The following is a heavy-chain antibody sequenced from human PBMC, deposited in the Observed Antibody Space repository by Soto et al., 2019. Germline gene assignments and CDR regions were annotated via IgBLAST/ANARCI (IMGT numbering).Heavy chain of an antibody. CDR3: ARVRGVGYCSSTSCPGPYY. Sequence: ASVKVSCKASGYTFTSYAMHWVRQAPGQRLEWMGWINAGNGNTKYSQKFQGRVTITRDTSASTAYMELSSLRSEDTAVYYCARVRGVGYCSSTSCPGPYYWGQGTLVTVSS. CDR2: INAGNGNT. D-gene: IGHD2-2*01. J-gene: IGHJ4*02. V-gene: IGHV1-3*01. CDR1: GYTFTSYA.